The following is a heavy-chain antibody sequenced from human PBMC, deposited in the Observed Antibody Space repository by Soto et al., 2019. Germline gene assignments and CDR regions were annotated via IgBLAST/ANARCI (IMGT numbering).Heavy chain of an antibody. CDR3: ARDGLRGMDV. V-gene: IGHV4-30-2*06. CDR2: IYDGGTT. CDR1: GGSISSAAYC. J-gene: IGHJ6*02. Sequence: SETLSLTCTVSGGSISSAAYCWSWIRQSPDKGLEWIGHIYDGGTTYSSPSLKGRVTISVDTSETQFSLKLNSVTAADTAVYYCARDGLRGMDVWGQGTTVPVS.